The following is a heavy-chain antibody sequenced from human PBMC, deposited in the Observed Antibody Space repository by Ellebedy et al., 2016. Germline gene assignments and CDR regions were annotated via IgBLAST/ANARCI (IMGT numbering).Heavy chain of an antibody. Sequence: GESLKISCAASGFTFSTYNMNWVRQAPGKGLEWTSHVSSSNTTVYYADSVKGRFTISRDNARNSLYLQMNSLRVEDTAVYYCASILTGYYNADLWGQGTLVTVFS. CDR3: ASILTGYYNADL. CDR1: GFTFSTYN. CDR2: VSSSNTTV. J-gene: IGHJ5*02. V-gene: IGHV3-48*04. D-gene: IGHD3-9*01.